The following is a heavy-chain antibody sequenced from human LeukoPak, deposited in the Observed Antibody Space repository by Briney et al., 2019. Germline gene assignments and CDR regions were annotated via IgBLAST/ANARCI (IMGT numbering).Heavy chain of an antibody. D-gene: IGHD6-13*01. V-gene: IGHV4-59*12. CDR3: AKFTSSWDY. CDR2: IYYSGST. J-gene: IGHJ4*02. Sequence: SETLSLTCTVSGGSFSSYYWSWFRQPPGKGLEWIGYIYYSGSTNYNPSLKSRVTISVDTSKNQFSLKLSSVTAEDTAVYYCAKFTSSWDYWGQGTLVTVSS. CDR1: GGSFSSYY.